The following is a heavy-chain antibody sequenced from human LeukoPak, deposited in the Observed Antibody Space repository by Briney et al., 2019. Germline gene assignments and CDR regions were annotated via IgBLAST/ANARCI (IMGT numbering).Heavy chain of an antibody. V-gene: IGHV1-8*01. CDR2: MNPNSGNT. Sequence: ASVKVSCKASGYTFTSYDINWVRQATGQGLEWMGWMNPNSGNTGHAQKFQGRVTMTRNTSISTAYMELSSLRSEDTAVYYCARVPLVCSGGSCYGHYYYYGMDVWGQGTTVTVSS. CDR3: ARVPLVCSGGSCYGHYYYYGMDV. CDR1: GYTFTSYD. D-gene: IGHD2-15*01. J-gene: IGHJ6*02.